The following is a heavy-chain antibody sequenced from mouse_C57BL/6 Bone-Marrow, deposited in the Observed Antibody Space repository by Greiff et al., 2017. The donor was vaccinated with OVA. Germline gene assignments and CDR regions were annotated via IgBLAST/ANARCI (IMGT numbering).Heavy chain of an antibody. CDR3: AILRLGLWFAY. V-gene: IGHV1-64*01. CDR2: IHPNSGST. J-gene: IGHJ3*01. D-gene: IGHD4-1*01. Sequence: QVQLKQSGAELVKPGASVKLSCKASGYTFTSYWMHWVKQRPGQGLEWIGMIHPNSGSTNYNEKFKSKATLTVDKSSSTAYMQLSSLTSADSAVYYCAILRLGLWFAYWGQGTLVTVSA. CDR1: GYTFTSYW.